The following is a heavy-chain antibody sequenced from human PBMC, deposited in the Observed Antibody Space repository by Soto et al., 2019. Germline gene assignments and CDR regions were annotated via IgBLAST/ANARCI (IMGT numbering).Heavy chain of an antibody. D-gene: IGHD2-21*01. CDR1: GGSISSGGHY. Sequence: KASETLSLTCTVSGGSISSGGHYWNWIRQHPGKGLEWIGYIFYTGSTNYNPPLKSRVIISVDTSKNQFSLKLTSVTAADTALYYCARAIPGYYYGMDVWGQGTTVTVS. CDR2: IFYTGST. J-gene: IGHJ6*02. V-gene: IGHV4-31*03. CDR3: ARAIPGYYYGMDV.